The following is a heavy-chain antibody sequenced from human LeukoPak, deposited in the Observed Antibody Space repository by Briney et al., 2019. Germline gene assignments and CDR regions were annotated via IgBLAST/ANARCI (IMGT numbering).Heavy chain of an antibody. D-gene: IGHD6-6*01. J-gene: IGHJ4*02. Sequence: SQTLSLTCAISGDSVSSNSAAWNWIRQSPSRGLEWLGRTYYRSKWYNDYAVSAKSRITINPDTSKNQFSLQLDSVTPEDTAVYYCARGYSSSYSPLEIDYWGQGTLVTVSS. CDR3: ARGYSSSYSPLEIDY. CDR1: GDSVSSNSAA. V-gene: IGHV6-1*01. CDR2: TYYRSKWYN.